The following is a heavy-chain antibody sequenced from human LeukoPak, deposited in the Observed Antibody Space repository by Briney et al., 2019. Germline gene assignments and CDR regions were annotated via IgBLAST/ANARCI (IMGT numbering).Heavy chain of an antibody. D-gene: IGHD1-26*01. CDR1: GFTLSSYT. Sequence: GGSLRLSCATSGFTLSSYTMHWVRQATGKGLEWVSAIGTAGDTYYPGSVKGRFTISRENAKNSLSLQMNSLRAEDTAVYYCVRQQTPHGNFDYWGQGTLVTVSS. J-gene: IGHJ4*02. V-gene: IGHV3-13*01. CDR2: IGTAGDT. CDR3: VRQQTPHGNFDY.